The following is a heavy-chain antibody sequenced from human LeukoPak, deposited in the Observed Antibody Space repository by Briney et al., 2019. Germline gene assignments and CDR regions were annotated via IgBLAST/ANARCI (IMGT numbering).Heavy chain of an antibody. CDR1: GYTFTSYG. V-gene: IGHV1-2*02. D-gene: IGHD2-15*01. J-gene: IGHJ6*02. CDR2: INPNSGGT. CDR3: ARPNCSGGSCYTDYYYYGMDV. Sequence: ASVKVSCKASGYTFTSYGISWVRQAPGQGLEWMGWINPNSGGTNYAQKFQGRVTMTRDTSISTAYMELSRLRSDDTAVYYCARPNCSGGSCYTDYYYYGMDVWGQGTTVTVSS.